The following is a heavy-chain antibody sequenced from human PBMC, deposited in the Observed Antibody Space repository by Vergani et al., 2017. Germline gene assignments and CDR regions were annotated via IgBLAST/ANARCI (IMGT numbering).Heavy chain of an antibody. CDR3: ARSPHGYTYGGYISQFDP. CDR2: IKRDGTET. CDR1: GFTFGDYY. Sequence: EVQLLESGGDLVQPGGSLRLSCAASGFTFGDYYMAWIRLAPGKGLDWVASIKRDGTETFYVDSVKGRFTISRDNAKTTLYLQMNSLRDEDTAVYFCARSPHGYTYGGYISQFDPWGQGTLVTVSS. D-gene: IGHD5-18*01. J-gene: IGHJ5*02. V-gene: IGHV3-7*01.